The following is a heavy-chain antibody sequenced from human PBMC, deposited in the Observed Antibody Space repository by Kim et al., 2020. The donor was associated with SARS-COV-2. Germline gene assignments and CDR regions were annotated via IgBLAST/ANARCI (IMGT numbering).Heavy chain of an antibody. CDR2: T. J-gene: IGHJ4*02. Sequence: TEYAASMKGRFTSSRDNAKSTLDLQMNSLRPEDTAVYYCARGSGSYGFDSWGQGILVAVSS. D-gene: IGHD1-26*01. V-gene: IGHV3-74*01. CDR3: ARGSGSYGFDS.